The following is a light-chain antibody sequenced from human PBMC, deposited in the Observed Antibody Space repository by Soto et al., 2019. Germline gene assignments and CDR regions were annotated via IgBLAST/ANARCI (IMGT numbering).Light chain of an antibody. J-gene: IGKJ1*01. CDR1: QTVTSY. CDR3: QQYGYSPRT. CDR2: GAS. V-gene: IGKV3-20*01. Sequence: EIVLTQSPGTLSLSPGETATLSCRASQTVTSYFAWYQQTPGQAPRLLIYGASSRATGIPDRFSGSGSGTDCTLTSSGLEPEDFAVYDCQQYGYSPRTFGQGTKVESK.